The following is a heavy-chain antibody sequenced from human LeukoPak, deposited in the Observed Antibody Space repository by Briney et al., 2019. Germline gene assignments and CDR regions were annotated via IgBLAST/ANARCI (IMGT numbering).Heavy chain of an antibody. J-gene: IGHJ5*02. Sequence: SETLSLTCTVSGGSISSGGYYWSWIRQPPGKGLEWIGYIYHSGSTYYNPSLKSRVTISVDRSKNQFSLKLSSVTAADTAVYYCARERSYGSGSYAWFDPWGQGTLVTVSS. CDR2: IYHSGST. V-gene: IGHV4-30-2*01. D-gene: IGHD3-10*01. CDR3: ARERSYGSGSYAWFDP. CDR1: GGSISSGGYY.